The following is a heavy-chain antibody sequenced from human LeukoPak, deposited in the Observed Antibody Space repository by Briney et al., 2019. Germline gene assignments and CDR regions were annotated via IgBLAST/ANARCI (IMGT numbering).Heavy chain of an antibody. Sequence: GESLRLSCAASKFTFSPYTMNWVRQAPGKGLEWVSSISSSSSYIYYADSVKGRFTISRDNAKNSLYLQMNSLRAEDTAVYYCARGGGYCGGDCYGIDYWGQGTLVTVSS. CDR3: ARGGGYCGGDCYGIDY. CDR2: ISSSSSYI. J-gene: IGHJ4*02. CDR1: KFTFSPYT. V-gene: IGHV3-21*01. D-gene: IGHD2-21*01.